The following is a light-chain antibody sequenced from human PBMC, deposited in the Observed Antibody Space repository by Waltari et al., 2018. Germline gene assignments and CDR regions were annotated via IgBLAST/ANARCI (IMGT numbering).Light chain of an antibody. CDR3: QTWGTGIGV. J-gene: IGLJ3*02. V-gene: IGLV4-69*02. CDR1: IGHRNNF. Sequence: LVLTQSPSASASLGASVNLPCTLRIGHRNNFIPWPQQQPEKGPRYLMRGNSDGSHNKGDGIPDRCSGSSSGAERYLTSSSLQSEDEADYYCQTWGTGIGVFGGGTKLTVL. CDR2: GNSDGSH.